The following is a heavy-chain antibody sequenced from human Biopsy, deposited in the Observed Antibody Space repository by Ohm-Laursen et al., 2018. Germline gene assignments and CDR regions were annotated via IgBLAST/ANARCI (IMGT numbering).Heavy chain of an antibody. J-gene: IGHJ4*02. CDR1: GDSISSSTYY. CDR3: AQTRNDYGGFYFDY. CDR2: IRNT. Sequence: SETLSLTCSVSGDSISSSTYYWGWIRQPPGKGLEWIGTIRNTYFRTSLKSRVTMSVDTSKNQFSPKRSSVTAANTGVYYCAQTRNDYGGFYFDYWGRGTLVTVSS. D-gene: IGHD4/OR15-4a*01. V-gene: IGHV4-39*01.